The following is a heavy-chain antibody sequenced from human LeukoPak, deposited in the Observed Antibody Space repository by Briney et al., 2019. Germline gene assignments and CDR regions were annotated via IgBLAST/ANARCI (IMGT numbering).Heavy chain of an antibody. D-gene: IGHD2-21*02. CDR3: AKDGDKYHFYYYRDV. Sequence: PGGSLRLSCAASGFTFSSHAMTWVRQAPGKGLEWVSTVTGDGDVTFYADSVKGRFTISRDNSKDTLSLQMHSRRAEDTAIYYCAKDGDKYHFYYYRDVWGKGTTVTVSS. CDR2: VTGDGDVT. CDR1: GFTFSSHA. V-gene: IGHV3-23*01. J-gene: IGHJ6*03.